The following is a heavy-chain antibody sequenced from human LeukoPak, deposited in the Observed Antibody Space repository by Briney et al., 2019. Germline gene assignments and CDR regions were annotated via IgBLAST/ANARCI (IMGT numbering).Heavy chain of an antibody. CDR1: GGSISSGGYS. Sequence: PSQTLSLTCAVSGGSISSGGYSWSWIRQPPGKGLEWIGYIHHSGSTHYNPSLKSRVTISVDRSKNQFSLKLSSVTAADTAVYYCARAGGFGYYYDSSGYDYWGQGTLVTVSS. V-gene: IGHV4-30-2*01. CDR3: ARAGGFGYYYDSSGYDY. J-gene: IGHJ4*02. D-gene: IGHD3-22*01. CDR2: IHHSGST.